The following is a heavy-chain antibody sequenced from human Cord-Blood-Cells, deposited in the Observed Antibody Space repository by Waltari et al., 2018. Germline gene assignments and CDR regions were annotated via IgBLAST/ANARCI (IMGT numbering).Heavy chain of an antibody. J-gene: IGHJ3*02. D-gene: IGHD6-6*01. CDR1: GFTFSSYG. CDR3: AREDSSSFAFDI. V-gene: IGHV3-33*01. Sequence: QVQLVEAGGGVVQPGRSLRLSCAASGFTFSSYGMHWVRQAPGKGLEWVAVIWYDGSNKYYADSVKGRFTISRDNSKNTLYLQMNSLRAEDTAVYYCAREDSSSFAFDIWGQGTMVTVSS. CDR2: IWYDGSNK.